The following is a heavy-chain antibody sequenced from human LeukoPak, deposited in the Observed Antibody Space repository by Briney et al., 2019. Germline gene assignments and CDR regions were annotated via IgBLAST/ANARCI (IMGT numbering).Heavy chain of an antibody. Sequence: SETLSLTCTVSGGSISSGGYYWSWIRQHPGKGLEWIGYIYYSGSTNYNPSLKSRVTISVDTSKNQFSLKLSSVTAADTAVYYCARWVATNDAFDIWGQGTMVTVSS. V-gene: IGHV4-61*08. CDR1: GGSISSGGYY. CDR2: IYYSGST. J-gene: IGHJ3*02. CDR3: ARWVATNDAFDI. D-gene: IGHD5-12*01.